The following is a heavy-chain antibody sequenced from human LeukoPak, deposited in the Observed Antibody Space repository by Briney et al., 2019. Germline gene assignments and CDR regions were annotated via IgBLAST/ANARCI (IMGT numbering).Heavy chain of an antibody. CDR2: IYYSGST. CDR1: GGSISSGGYY. J-gene: IGHJ4*02. Sequence: ASETLSLTCTVSGGSISSGGYYWSWIRQHPGKGLEWIGYIYYSGSTYYNPSLKSRVTISVDTSKNQFSLKLSSVTAADTAVYFCARGRGYTYYQWGQGTLVIVSS. V-gene: IGHV4-31*03. CDR3: ARGRGYTYYQ. D-gene: IGHD5-18*01.